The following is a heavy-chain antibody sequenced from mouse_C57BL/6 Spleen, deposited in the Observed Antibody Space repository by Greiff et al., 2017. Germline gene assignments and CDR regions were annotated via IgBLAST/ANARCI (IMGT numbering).Heavy chain of an antibody. CDR3: SWPYYYGTHWYFDV. V-gene: IGHV1-72*04. Sequence: QVQLQQPGAELVKPGASVKLSCKASGFNFTSYWMHWVKQRPGRGLEWIGSIDPDSGGTNYNDKFQSKATLTVDTSYSTAYLQLSSLTSEDSAVDYCSWPYYYGTHWYFDVWGTGTTVTVSS. J-gene: IGHJ1*03. CDR1: GFNFTSYW. D-gene: IGHD1-1*01. CDR2: IDPDSGGT.